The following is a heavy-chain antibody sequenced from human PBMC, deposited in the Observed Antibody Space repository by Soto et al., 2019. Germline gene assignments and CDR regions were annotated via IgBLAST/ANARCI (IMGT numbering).Heavy chain of an antibody. J-gene: IGHJ4*02. CDR3: AREFGGYDSTVDY. D-gene: IGHD5-12*01. V-gene: IGHV3-48*01. CDR1: GFTFSSYS. CDR2: ISSSSTI. Sequence: GGSLRLSCAASGFTFSSYSMNWVRQAPGKGLEWVSYISSSSTIYYADSVKGRFTISRDNAKNSLYLQMNSLRAEDTAVYYCAREFGGYDSTVDYWGQGTLVTVSS.